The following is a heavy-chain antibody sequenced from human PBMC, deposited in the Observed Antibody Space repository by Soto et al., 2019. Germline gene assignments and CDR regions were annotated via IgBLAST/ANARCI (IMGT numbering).Heavy chain of an antibody. D-gene: IGHD2-8*01. CDR2: IRNKVNNYAK. J-gene: IGHJ2*01. CDR1: GFSFSASA. Sequence: EVQLLESGGDLVQPGGSLTLSCAASGFSFSASAMHWVRQASGKGLEWLGRIRNKVNNYAKAYPRSGKRTFAISRNDPKNTAYMRLNELTTEYTSGYLWACMPGVDGGVGGADFDLWGRGTLVTVA. V-gene: IGHV3-73*02. CDR3: ACMPGVDGGVGGADFDL.